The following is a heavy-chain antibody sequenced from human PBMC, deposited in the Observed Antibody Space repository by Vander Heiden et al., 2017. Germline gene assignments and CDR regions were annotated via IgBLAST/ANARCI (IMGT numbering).Heavy chain of an antibody. CDR3: ARQDLPPKDWYFDL. V-gene: IGHV4-39*01. CDR2: IYYSGST. Sequence: LPLQASAPRLGMRSPTLSRTCSVSGGSFNRSSSYCGWLRQHPGKGREWSGSIYYSGSTYYNPSLKSRVTISVDTSKNQFSLRLGSVTAADTAVYYCARQDLPPKDWYFDLWGRGTLVTVSS. CDR1: GGSFNRSSSY. J-gene: IGHJ2*01.